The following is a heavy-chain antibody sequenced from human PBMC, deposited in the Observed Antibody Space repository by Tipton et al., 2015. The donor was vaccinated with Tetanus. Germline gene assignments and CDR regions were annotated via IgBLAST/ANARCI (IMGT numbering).Heavy chain of an antibody. CDR2: MNPNSGNT. CDR1: GYTFTSYD. J-gene: IGHJ4*02. Sequence: QVQLVQSGAEVKKPGASVKVSCKASGYTFTSYDINWVRQATGQGLEWMGWMNPNSGNTGYAQKFQGRVTMTRNNSISTAYMGLSSLRSEDTAVYYCATFTIFGVVIIDYWGQGTLVTVSS. CDR3: ATFTIFGVVIIDY. V-gene: IGHV1-8*01. D-gene: IGHD3-3*01.